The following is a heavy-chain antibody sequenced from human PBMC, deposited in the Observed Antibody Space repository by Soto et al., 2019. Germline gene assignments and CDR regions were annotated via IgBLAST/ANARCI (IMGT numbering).Heavy chain of an antibody. CDR2: ISAYNGNT. J-gene: IGHJ4*02. CDR1: GYTFTSYG. D-gene: IGHD3-16*01. CDR3: AIDKGWGEYVV. Sequence: QVQLVQSGAEVKKPGASVKVSCKASGYTFTSYGISWVRQAPGQGLEWMGWISAYNGNTNYAQKLQGRVTMTTDTFTSSACMELRSLRSDETTVYYSAIDKGWGEYVVWGQGTLVTVSS. V-gene: IGHV1-18*01.